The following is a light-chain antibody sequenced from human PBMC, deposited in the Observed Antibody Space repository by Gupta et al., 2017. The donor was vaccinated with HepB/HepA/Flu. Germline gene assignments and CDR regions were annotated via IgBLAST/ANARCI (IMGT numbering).Light chain of an antibody. CDR2: DAT. CDR1: ESVRSRY. Sequence: ALTQSPATLSLSPGERATLACGASESVRSRYLAWYQQKPGLAPRLLMDDATKEATSIPDRCSSSESGTVCTITISRLEPEDVALYYWQQCGISMLTFGEGTKVEI. V-gene: IGKV3D-20*01. CDR3: QQCGISMLT. J-gene: IGKJ4*01.